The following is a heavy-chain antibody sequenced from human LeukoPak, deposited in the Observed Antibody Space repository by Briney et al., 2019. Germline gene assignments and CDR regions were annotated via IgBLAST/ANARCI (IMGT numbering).Heavy chain of an antibody. J-gene: IGHJ4*02. Sequence: ASVKVSCKASGGTFSSYAISWVRQAPGQGLEWMGGIIPIIGTANYAQKFQGRVTITADESTSTAYMELSSLRSEDTAVYYCARDQGGGRSAANDYWGQGTLVTVSS. CDR3: ARDQGGGRSAANDY. CDR2: IIPIIGTA. V-gene: IGHV1-69*13. D-gene: IGHD2-2*01. CDR1: GGTFSSYA.